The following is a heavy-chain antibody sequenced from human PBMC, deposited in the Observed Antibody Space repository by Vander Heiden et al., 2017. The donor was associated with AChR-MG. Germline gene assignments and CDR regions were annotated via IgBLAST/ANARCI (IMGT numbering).Heavy chain of an antibody. CDR2: IYYSGST. D-gene: IGHD1-7*01. CDR1: GASISSYY. V-gene: IGHV4-59*01. J-gene: IGHJ3*02. CDR3: ARDYRYNWNYNAFDI. Sequence: QVQLQESGPGLVKPSETLSLTCTVSGASISSYYWSWIRQPPGKGLEWIGYIYYSGSTNYNPSLKSRVTISVDTSKNQFSLKLSSVTAADTAVYYCARDYRYNWNYNAFDIWGQGTMVTVSS.